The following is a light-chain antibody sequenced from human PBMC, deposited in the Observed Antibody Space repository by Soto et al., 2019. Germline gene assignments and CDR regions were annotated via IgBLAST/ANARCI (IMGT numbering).Light chain of an antibody. CDR1: QSVRSN. V-gene: IGKV3-15*01. CDR3: QQFASSPRT. J-gene: IGKJ1*01. CDR2: GAT. Sequence: EILMTQSPATLSVSPGERATLSCRASQSVRSNLAWYQQKPGQAPRLLIFGATTRATGMPARFSGSGSGTEFTLTISRLEPEDFAVYYCQQFASSPRTFGRGTTVEIK.